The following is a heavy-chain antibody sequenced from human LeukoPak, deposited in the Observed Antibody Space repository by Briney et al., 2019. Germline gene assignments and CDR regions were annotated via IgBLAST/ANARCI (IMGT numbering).Heavy chain of an antibody. CDR3: ARVPAAIGEYYFDY. J-gene: IGHJ4*02. V-gene: IGHV4-4*07. D-gene: IGHD2-2*01. Sequence: SETLSLTCNVAGGSISSYYWSWIRQPAGKGLEWIGLIYTSGSTNYNPSLKSRVTISVDTSKNQFSLKLSSVTAADTAVYYCARVPAAIGEYYFDYWGQGTLVTVSS. CDR1: GGSISSYY. CDR2: IYTSGST.